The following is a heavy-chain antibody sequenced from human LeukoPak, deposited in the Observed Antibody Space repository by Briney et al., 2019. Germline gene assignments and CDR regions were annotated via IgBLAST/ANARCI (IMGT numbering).Heavy chain of an antibody. CDR2: IYSGGTT. CDR1: GFTVTSNY. V-gene: IGHV3-66*01. D-gene: IGHD6-13*01. Sequence: GGSLRLSCTVSGFTVTSNYMSWVRQPPGKGLEWVSVIYSGGTTYYADSVKGRFTISRDSSKNTLFLQMSSLRVEDTAVYYCASAQGGSSWSFDYWGQGTLVTVSS. J-gene: IGHJ4*02. CDR3: ASAQGGSSWSFDY.